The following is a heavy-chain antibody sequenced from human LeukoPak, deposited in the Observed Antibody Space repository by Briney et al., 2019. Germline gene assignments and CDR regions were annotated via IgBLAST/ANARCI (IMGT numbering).Heavy chain of an antibody. CDR3: AKARVVRGVYFDY. V-gene: IGHV3-30*18. D-gene: IGHD3-10*01. CDR2: ISYDGSNK. Sequence: PGGSLRLSCAASGFTFSSYGMHWVRQAPGKGLEWVAVISYDGSNKHYADSVKGRFTISRDNSKNTLYLQMNSLRAEDTAVYYCAKARVVRGVYFDYWGQGTLVTVSS. CDR1: GFTFSSYG. J-gene: IGHJ4*02.